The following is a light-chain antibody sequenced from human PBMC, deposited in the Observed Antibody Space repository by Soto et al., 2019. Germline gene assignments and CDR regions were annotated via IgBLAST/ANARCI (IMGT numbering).Light chain of an antibody. V-gene: IGKV1-33*01. J-gene: IGKJ5*01. Sequence: DIQMTQSPSSLSASLGDRVSIICQASQAISTSLSWYRQKPGTAPELLIYDSSNLETGVPPRFSGSGSGTEFTFTIGSLQPEDVATYYCQQYDYLPPTFGLGTRLDI. CDR1: QAISTS. CDR2: DSS. CDR3: QQYDYLPPT.